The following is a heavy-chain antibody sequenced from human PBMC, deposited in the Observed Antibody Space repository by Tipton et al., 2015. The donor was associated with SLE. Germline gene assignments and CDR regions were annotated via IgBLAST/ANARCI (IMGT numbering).Heavy chain of an antibody. CDR3: ARLKYQLPYNFDY. D-gene: IGHD2-2*01. J-gene: IGHJ4*02. Sequence: QSGAEVKKPGESLKISCKGSGYSFTTSWIAWVRQMPGKGLEWMGIIYPYDSDTRYSPSFQGQVTFSADKSISTAYLHWSSLKASDTAMYYCARLKYQLPYNFDYWGQGTLVTVSS. CDR1: GYSFTTSW. V-gene: IGHV5-51*03. CDR2: IYPYDSDT.